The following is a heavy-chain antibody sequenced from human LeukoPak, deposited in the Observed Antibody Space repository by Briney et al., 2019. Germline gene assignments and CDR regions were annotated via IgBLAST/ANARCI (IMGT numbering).Heavy chain of an antibody. CDR2: ISSSSSTI. J-gene: IGHJ4*02. Sequence: GGSLRLSCAASGFTFSSYSMNWVRQAPGKGLEWVSYISSSSSTIYYADSVKGRFTISRDNAKNSLYLQMNSLRAEDTAVYYCAKGGATVIDYWGQGTLVTVSS. D-gene: IGHD4-17*01. V-gene: IGHV3-48*01. CDR1: GFTFSSYS. CDR3: AKGGATVIDY.